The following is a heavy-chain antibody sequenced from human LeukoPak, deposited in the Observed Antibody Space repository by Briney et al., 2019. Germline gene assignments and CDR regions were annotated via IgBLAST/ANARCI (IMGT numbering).Heavy chain of an antibody. D-gene: IGHD5-12*01. CDR2: IKQDGSEK. CDR3: AKDGAWLRFDD. V-gene: IGHV3-7*03. CDR1: GFSFSSYW. Sequence: PGGSLRLSCAASGFSFSSYWMSWVRQAPGKGLEWVANIKQDGSEKYYVDSVKGRFTISRDDSKDTLYLQMKNLRAEDTAVYYCAKDGAWLRFDDWGQGILVTVSS. J-gene: IGHJ4*02.